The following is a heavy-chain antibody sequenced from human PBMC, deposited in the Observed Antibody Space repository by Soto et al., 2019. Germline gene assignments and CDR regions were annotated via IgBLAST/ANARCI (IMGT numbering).Heavy chain of an antibody. CDR3: ASHCGGDCYSRSPPYYYYGMDV. CDR1: GGTFSSYA. J-gene: IGHJ6*02. V-gene: IGHV1-69*12. CDR2: IIPIFGTA. Sequence: QVQLVQSGAEVKKPGSSVKVSCKASGGTFSSYAISWVRQAPGQGLEWMGGIIPIFGTADYAQKFQGRVTITADESTSTDYMELSSVRSEDTAVYYCASHCGGDCYSRSPPYYYYGMDVWGQGTTVTVSS. D-gene: IGHD2-21*02.